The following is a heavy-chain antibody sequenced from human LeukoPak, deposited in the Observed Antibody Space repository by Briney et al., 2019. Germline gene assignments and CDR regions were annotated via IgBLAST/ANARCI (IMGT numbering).Heavy chain of an antibody. CDR1: GFTFSSYA. J-gene: IGHJ5*02. V-gene: IGHV3-64*01. CDR2: ISSNGDKT. Sequence: GGSLRLSCTVSGFTFSSYAVYWVRQAPGKGLEYVSAISSNGDKTYYANSVKGRFTISRDNSKNTLYLQMGSLRDEDMAVYYRARSVRGGYCLLCSWGQGTQVVVSS. D-gene: IGHD3-10*01. CDR3: ARSVRGGYCLLCS.